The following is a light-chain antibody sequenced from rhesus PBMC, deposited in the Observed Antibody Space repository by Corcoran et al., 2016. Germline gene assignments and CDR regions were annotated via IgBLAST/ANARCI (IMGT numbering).Light chain of an antibody. CDR1: QSVNSY. CDR2: GAS. V-gene: IGKV3-53*02. CDR3: QKYSNSPWT. J-gene: IGKJ1*01. Sequence: QVILTQSPATLSLSPGERATLSCRASQSVNSYLAWYQQKPGQAPQLLIYGASSRAPGIPDRFSGSGSGTEFTLTISSLGPEDFAVYYCQKYSNSPWTFGRGTKVEIK.